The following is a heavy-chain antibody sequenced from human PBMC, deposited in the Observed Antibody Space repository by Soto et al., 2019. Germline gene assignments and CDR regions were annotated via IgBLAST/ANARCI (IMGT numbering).Heavy chain of an antibody. D-gene: IGHD2-2*01. V-gene: IGHV4-30-4*01. CDR3: AREVIQLTTDWYFDL. Sequence: QLQLRESGQGLVKSSETLSLTCTVSGGSLSGVVGGLYYLIWIRRPPGKGLEWIGYIYDSVSTYYNPSLISRVIISVDTSKNQFSLRLSSVTAADTAVYYCAREVIQLTTDWYFDLWVRGTLFTVSS. CDR1: GGSLSGVVGGLYY. CDR2: IYDSVST. J-gene: IGHJ2*01.